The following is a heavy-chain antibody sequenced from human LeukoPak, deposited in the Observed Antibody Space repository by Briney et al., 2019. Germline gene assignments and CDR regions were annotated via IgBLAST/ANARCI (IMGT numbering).Heavy chain of an antibody. CDR1: GGPISTYY. J-gene: IGHJ4*02. V-gene: IGHV4-59*01. CDR3: ARKQSISGGFDS. D-gene: IGHD2-8*02. CDR2: IFFTGDT. Sequence: SETLSLTCSVSGGPISTYYWSWFRQSPGKGLEWIGYIFFTGDTKHNPSLQGRVTISTDNFRQLSLTLTSVTAADTAVYYCARKQSISGGFDSWGQGSLVTVSS.